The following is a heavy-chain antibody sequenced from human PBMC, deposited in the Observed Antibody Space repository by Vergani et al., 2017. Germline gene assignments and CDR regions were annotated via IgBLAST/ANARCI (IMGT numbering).Heavy chain of an antibody. CDR2: IWYDGSKE. V-gene: IGHV3-33*01. J-gene: IGHJ6*03. D-gene: IGHD2-8*01. CDR3: ARSGYCADGVCYMTYYYYMDV. Sequence: QVQLEESGGGVVQPGRSLRLSCAGSGFTLSSHAMHWVRQAPGKGLEWVAFIWYDGSKEYYADSVKGRFTISRDNSKNTLYLQMNNLRAADTPVYYCARSGYCADGVCYMTYYYYMDVWGKGTVVTVSS. CDR1: GFTLSSHA.